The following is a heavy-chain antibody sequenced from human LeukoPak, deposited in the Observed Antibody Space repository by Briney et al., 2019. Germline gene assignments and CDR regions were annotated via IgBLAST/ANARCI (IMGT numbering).Heavy chain of an antibody. J-gene: IGHJ4*02. CDR3: ATHQSASYYYDSSGYYMLDY. V-gene: IGHV1-2*02. CDR2: INPNSGGT. CDR1: GYTFTGYY. D-gene: IGHD3-22*01. Sequence: VASVKVSCKASGYTFTGYYMHWVRQAPGRGLEWMGWINPNSGGTNYAQKFQGRVTMTRDTSISTAYMELSRLRSDDTAVYYCATHQSASYYYDSSGYYMLDYWGQGTLVTVSS.